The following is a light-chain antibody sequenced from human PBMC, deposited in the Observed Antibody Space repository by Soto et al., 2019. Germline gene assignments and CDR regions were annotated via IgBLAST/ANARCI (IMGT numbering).Light chain of an antibody. CDR1: KSFSGN. CDR3: QQYGSSPTLT. CDR2: GAX. Sequence: EIVMTQSPATLSVVPGERATIAXRASKSFSGNFAWYQQKPVXXTRLXXXGAXSRATGIPDRFSGSGSGTDFTLTISRLEPEDFAVYYCQQYGSSPTLTFGGGTKVDIK. J-gene: IGKJ4*01. V-gene: IGKV3-20*01.